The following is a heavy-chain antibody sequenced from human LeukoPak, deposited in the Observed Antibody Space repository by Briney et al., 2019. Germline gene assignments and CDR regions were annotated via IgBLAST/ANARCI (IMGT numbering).Heavy chain of an antibody. Sequence: PGGSLRLSCAASGFTFSSYGMHWVRQAPGKGLEWVAVIWYDGSNKYYADSVKGRFTISRDNSKNTLYLQMNSLRAEDTAVYYCARDLASSGSSSGYWGQGTLVTVSS. J-gene: IGHJ4*02. CDR1: GFTFSSYG. D-gene: IGHD6-6*01. CDR2: IWYDGSNK. V-gene: IGHV3-33*01. CDR3: ARDLASSGSSSGY.